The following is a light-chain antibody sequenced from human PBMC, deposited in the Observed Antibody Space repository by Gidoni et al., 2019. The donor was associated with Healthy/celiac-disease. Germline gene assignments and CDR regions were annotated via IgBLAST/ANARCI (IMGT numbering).Light chain of an antibody. CDR2: GKN. CDR1: SLRSYY. V-gene: IGLV3-19*01. CDR3: NSRDSSGNHVV. Sequence: SSEFSHVPAVSVALGQTVRITCQGDSLRSYYASWYQQKPGQAPVLVIYGKNNRPSGIPDRFSGSSSGNTASLTITGAQAEDEADYYGNSRDSSGNHVVFGGGTKLTVL. J-gene: IGLJ2*01.